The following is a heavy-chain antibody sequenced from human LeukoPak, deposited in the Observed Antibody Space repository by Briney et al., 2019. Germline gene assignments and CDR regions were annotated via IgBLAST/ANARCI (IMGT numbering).Heavy chain of an antibody. D-gene: IGHD3-22*01. Sequence: PSETLSLTCAVYGGSFSGYYWSWIRQPPGKGLEWIGEINHSGGTNYNPSLKSRVTISVDTSKNQFSLKLSSVTAADTAVYYCASLYYYDSSGYYAFDYWGQGTLVTVSS. J-gene: IGHJ4*02. CDR1: GGSFSGYY. CDR3: ASLYYYDSSGYYAFDY. CDR2: INHSGGT. V-gene: IGHV4-34*01.